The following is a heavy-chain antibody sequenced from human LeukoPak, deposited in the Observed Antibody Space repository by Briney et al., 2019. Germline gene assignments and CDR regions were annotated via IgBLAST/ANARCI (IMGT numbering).Heavy chain of an antibody. CDR2: INHSGST. D-gene: IGHD5-18*01. CDR1: GGSFSGYY. Sequence: KTSETLSLTCAVYGGSFSGYYWSWIRQPPGKGLEWIGEINHSGSTNYNPSLKSRVTISVDTSKNHFSLKVTSVTAADTAMYYCARARGYTYGYRYYFDYWGQGTLVTVSS. V-gene: IGHV4-34*01. J-gene: IGHJ4*02. CDR3: ARARGYTYGYRYYFDY.